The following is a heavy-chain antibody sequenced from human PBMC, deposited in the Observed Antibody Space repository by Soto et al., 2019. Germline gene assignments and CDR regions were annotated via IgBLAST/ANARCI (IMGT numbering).Heavy chain of an antibody. J-gene: IGHJ5*02. Sequence: SVKVSCKASGYTFTSYGSRWVRQAPGQGLEWMGWISAYNGNTNYAQKLQGRVTMTTDTSTSTAYMELRSLRSDDTAVYYCARCSGGSCHQIDWFDHWGQGTLVTVSS. CDR2: ISAYNGNT. D-gene: IGHD2-15*01. CDR1: GYTFTSYG. V-gene: IGHV1-18*04. CDR3: ARCSGGSCHQIDWFDH.